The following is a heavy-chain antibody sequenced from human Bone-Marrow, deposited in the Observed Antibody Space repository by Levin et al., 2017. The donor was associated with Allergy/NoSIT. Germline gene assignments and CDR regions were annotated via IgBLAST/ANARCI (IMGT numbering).Heavy chain of an antibody. J-gene: IGHJ4*02. D-gene: IGHD1-26*01. CDR2: ISYDGTDK. CDR3: AKDRRAYSGSPDY. CDR1: GFTFSGHG. V-gene: IGHV3-30*18. Sequence: GESLKISCAASGFTFSGHGMHWVRQAPDKGLEWVAVISYDGTDKYYADSVKGRFAISRDNSKTTLYLEMNSLRPEDTAVYYCAKDRRAYSGSPDYWGQGTLVTVST.